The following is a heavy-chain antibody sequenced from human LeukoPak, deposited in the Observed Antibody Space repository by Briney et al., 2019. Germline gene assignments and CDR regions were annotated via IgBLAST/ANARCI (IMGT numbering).Heavy chain of an antibody. V-gene: IGHV4-31*03. Sequence: SETLSLTCTVSGGSISSGGYYWSWIRQHPGKGLEWIGYIYYSGSTYYNPSLKSRVTISVDTSKNQFSLKLSSVTAADTAVYYCASGDYDSVDYWGQGTLVTVSS. CDR3: ASGDYDSVDY. D-gene: IGHD3-9*01. CDR1: GGSISSGGYY. CDR2: IYYSGST. J-gene: IGHJ4*02.